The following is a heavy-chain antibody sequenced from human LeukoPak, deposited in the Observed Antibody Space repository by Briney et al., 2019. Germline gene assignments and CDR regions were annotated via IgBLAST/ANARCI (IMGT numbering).Heavy chain of an antibody. CDR2: IDPSGGST. J-gene: IGHJ4*02. CDR1: GYTFTSYY. CDR3: ARGNYGDYGGDY. V-gene: IGHV1-46*01. Sequence: ASVKVSCKASGYTFTSYYMHWVRQARGQGLEWMGIIDPSGGSTSYAQKFQGRVTMTRDTSTSTVYMELSSLRSEDTAVYYCARGNYGDYGGDYWGQGTLVTVSS. D-gene: IGHD4-17*01.